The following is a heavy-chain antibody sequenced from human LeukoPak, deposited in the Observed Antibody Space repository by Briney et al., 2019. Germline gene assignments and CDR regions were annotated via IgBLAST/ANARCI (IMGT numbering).Heavy chain of an antibody. J-gene: IGHJ4*02. CDR2: ITDSGDGT. V-gene: IGHV3-23*01. Sequence: ETLSLTCAVYGGSFSGYYWSWVRQAPGKGLEWVSAITDSGDGTYYADSVKGRFTISRDDSKNTLYLQMSSLRAEDTAVYYCAKRVPYSSSSVYFDYWGRGTLVTVSS. CDR1: GGSFSGYY. D-gene: IGHD6-6*01. CDR3: AKRVPYSSSSVYFDY.